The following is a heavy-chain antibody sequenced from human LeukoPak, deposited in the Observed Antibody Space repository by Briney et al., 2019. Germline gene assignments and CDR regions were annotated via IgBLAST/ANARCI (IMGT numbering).Heavy chain of an antibody. Sequence: GGSLRLSCAASGFTFSSYEMKWVRQAPGKGLEWVSYISSSGSTIYYADSVKGRFTISRDNAKNSLYLQMNSLRAEDTAVYYCARVKLLWFGELLYPYGMDVWGQGTTVTVSS. CDR2: ISSSGSTI. V-gene: IGHV3-48*03. CDR1: GFTFSSYE. CDR3: ARVKLLWFGELLYPYGMDV. J-gene: IGHJ6*02. D-gene: IGHD3-10*01.